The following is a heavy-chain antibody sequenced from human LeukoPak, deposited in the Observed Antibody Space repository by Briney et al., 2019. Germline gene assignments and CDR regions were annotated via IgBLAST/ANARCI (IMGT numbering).Heavy chain of an antibody. J-gene: IGHJ6*02. CDR3: ARGPRGSCYPDFCYYGMDV. D-gene: IGHD2-15*01. CDR2: INHSGST. V-gene: IGHV4-34*01. Sequence: PSETLSLTCAVYGGSFSGYYWSWIRQPPGKGLEWIGEINHSGSTNYNPSLKSRVTISVDTSKNQFSLKLSSVTAADTAVYYCARGPRGSCYPDFCYYGMDVWGQGTTVNVSS. CDR1: GGSFSGYY.